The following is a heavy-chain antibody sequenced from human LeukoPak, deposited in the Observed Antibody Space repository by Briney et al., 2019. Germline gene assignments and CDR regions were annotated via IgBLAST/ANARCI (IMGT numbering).Heavy chain of an antibody. CDR2: INAGNGNT. D-gene: IGHD6-19*01. CDR1: GYTFTSYA. Sequence: VASVKVSCKASGYTFTSYAMHWVRQAPGQRLEWMGWINAGNGNTKYSQKFQGRVTITRDTSASTAYMELRSLRSDDTAVYYCALTVAAEYFQHWGQGTLVTVSS. V-gene: IGHV1-3*01. J-gene: IGHJ1*01. CDR3: ALTVAAEYFQH.